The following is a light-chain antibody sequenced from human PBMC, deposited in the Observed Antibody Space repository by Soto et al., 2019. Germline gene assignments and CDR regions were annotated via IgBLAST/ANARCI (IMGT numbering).Light chain of an antibody. V-gene: IGKV3-20*01. CDR3: QQYGGSPRT. CDR2: GAS. J-gene: IGKJ1*01. Sequence: IVLKHSPGTLSLTQGEGATLSCRASQSISSNFLAWYQQKRGQAPRLLILGASNRAPGIPDRFSGSGSGTDFTLTITRLEPEDFAVYYCQQYGGSPRTFGQGTKVDI. CDR1: QSISSNF.